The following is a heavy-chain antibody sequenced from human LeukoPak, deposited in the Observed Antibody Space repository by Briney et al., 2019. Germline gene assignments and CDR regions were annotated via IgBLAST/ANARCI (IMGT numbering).Heavy chain of an antibody. J-gene: IGHJ4*02. CDR3: ARDQWREGSVDY. CDR1: GFTFSNYW. CDR2: INSDGTGT. V-gene: IGHV3-74*01. D-gene: IGHD2-8*01. Sequence: AGGSLRLSCAASGFTFSNYWMHWVRQAPGKGLVWVSRINSDGTGTTYADSVKGRFTISRDNAKNTLYLQMNSLRAEDTAVYYCARDQWREGSVDYWGQGTLVTVSS.